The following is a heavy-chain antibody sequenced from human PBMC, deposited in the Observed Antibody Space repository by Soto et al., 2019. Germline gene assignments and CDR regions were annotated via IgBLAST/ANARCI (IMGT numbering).Heavy chain of an antibody. D-gene: IGHD5-12*01. V-gene: IGHV1-69*01. CDR2: IIPIFGTA. CDR1: GGTFSSYA. CDR3: ARDSRPLVGSPRRWFDP. J-gene: IGHJ5*02. Sequence: QVQLVQSGAEVKKPGSSVKVSCKASGGTFSSYAISWVRQAPGQGLEWMGGIIPIFGTANYAQKFQGRVTITADEVTRTAYMELSSLRSEDTAVYYCARDSRPLVGSPRRWFDPWGQGTLVTVSS.